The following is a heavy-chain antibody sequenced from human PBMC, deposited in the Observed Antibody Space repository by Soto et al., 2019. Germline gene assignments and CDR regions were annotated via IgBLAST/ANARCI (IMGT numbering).Heavy chain of an antibody. CDR2: VSKSGYA. J-gene: IGHJ4*02. CDR3: AREDSIIIPAVSDF. D-gene: IGHD3-22*01. CDR1: GFTFNNYG. V-gene: IGHV3-21*01. Sequence: NPGGSLRLSCTVSGFTFNNYGINWDRQAPGKGLEWVSSVSKSGYAYYSDSVKGRFTISRDNAKNSVSLQMNTLRVEDTAVYYCAREDSIIIPAVSDFWGQGTLVTVSS.